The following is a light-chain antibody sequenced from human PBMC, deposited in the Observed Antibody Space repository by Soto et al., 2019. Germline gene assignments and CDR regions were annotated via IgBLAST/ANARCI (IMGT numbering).Light chain of an antibody. V-gene: IGKV1-5*01. CDR1: QSISRG. Sequence: DIQMNQSPSTVSAYVGDRVTITCRASQSISRGLAWYEQKPGKAPEVVLYDVSTLAFGVPSRFSGSGSGTEFTLTIRNLQPGDFATYYCQQYNTYPLTFGGGTKVDIK. CDR2: DVS. CDR3: QQYNTYPLT. J-gene: IGKJ4*01.